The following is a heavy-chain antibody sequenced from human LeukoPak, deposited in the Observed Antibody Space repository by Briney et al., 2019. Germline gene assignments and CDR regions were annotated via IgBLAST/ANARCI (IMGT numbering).Heavy chain of an antibody. J-gene: IGHJ4*02. Sequence: PGGSLRLSCAASGFTVSSNYMSWVRQAPGKGPEWVSVIYSGGSTYYADSVKGRFTISRDNSKNTLYLQMNSLRAEDTAVYYCAREDIVLMVYDYWGQGTLVTVSS. V-gene: IGHV3-53*01. CDR1: GFTVSSNY. D-gene: IGHD2-8*01. CDR3: AREDIVLMVYDY. CDR2: IYSGGST.